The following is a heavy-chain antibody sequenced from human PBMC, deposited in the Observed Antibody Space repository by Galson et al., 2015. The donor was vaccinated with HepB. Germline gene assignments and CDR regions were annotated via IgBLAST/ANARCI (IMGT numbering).Heavy chain of an antibody. CDR3: TREGSNRMDYYYYMDV. CDR2: IGTSDNDI. J-gene: IGHJ6*03. CDR1: GFTFSTYG. D-gene: IGHD1-14*01. Sequence: SLRLSCAASGFTFSTYGMNWVRQAPGKGLEWVSYIGTSDNDIYYADSVKGRFTISRDNAKNSLYLQMNSLRAEDTAVYYCTREGSNRMDYYYYMDVWGKGTTVTVSS. V-gene: IGHV3-48*01.